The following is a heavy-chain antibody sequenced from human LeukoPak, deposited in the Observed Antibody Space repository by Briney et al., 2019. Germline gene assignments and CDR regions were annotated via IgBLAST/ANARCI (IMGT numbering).Heavy chain of an antibody. V-gene: IGHV3-23*05. J-gene: IGHJ4*02. D-gene: IGHD2-2*02. Sequence: GGSLRLSCAASGFIFRNYGMNWVRQAPGKGLEWVSGIYTNGNTRYADSVRGRFTISRDNSKNTLYLQMNSLRAEDTAVYYCAQFCSSTSCNNDYWGQGTLVTVSS. CDR2: IYTNGNT. CDR1: GFIFRNYG. CDR3: AQFCSSTSCNNDY.